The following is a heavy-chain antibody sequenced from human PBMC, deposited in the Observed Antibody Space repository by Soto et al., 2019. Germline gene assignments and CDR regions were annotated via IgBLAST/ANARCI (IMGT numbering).Heavy chain of an antibody. CDR2: ASIYNGHT. CDR3: ARWDDYGASDQYHFDH. CDR1: GYTFTASG. Sequence: ASVKVSCKASGYTFTASGISWVRQAPGQGLEWMGWASIYNGHTEYSPKFLGRVVMTTDTSADTAYLELRSLRPDDAALYYCARWDDYGASDQYHFDHWGQGTLVTVSS. V-gene: IGHV1-18*01. J-gene: IGHJ4*02. D-gene: IGHD4-17*01.